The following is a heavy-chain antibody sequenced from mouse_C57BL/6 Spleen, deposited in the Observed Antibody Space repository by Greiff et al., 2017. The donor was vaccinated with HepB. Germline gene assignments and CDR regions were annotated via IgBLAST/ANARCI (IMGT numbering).Heavy chain of an antibody. D-gene: IGHD2-3*01. V-gene: IGHV5-6*01. CDR2: ISSGGSYT. CDR1: GFTFSSYD. J-gene: IGHJ1*03. Sequence: EVQRVESGGDLVKPGGSLKLSCAASGFTFSSYDMSWVRQTPDKRLEWVATISSGGSYTYYPDSVKGRFTISRDNAKNTLYLQMSSLKSEDTAMYYCARHPYDGYSSWYFDVWGTGTTVTVSS. CDR3: ARHPYDGYSSWYFDV.